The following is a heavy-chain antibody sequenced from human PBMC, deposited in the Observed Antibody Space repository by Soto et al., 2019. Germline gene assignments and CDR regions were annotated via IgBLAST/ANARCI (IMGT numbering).Heavy chain of an antibody. V-gene: IGHV1-69*01. CDR1: GGTFSSYA. Sequence: QVQLVQSGAEVQKPGSSVKVSCKASGGTFSSYAISWVRQAPGQGLEWMGGIIPIFGTANYAQKFQGRVTITADESTSTAYMELSSPRSEDTAVYYCARDGLNYRADNYFDYWGQGTLVTVSS. J-gene: IGHJ4*02. CDR2: IIPIFGTA. CDR3: ARDGLNYRADNYFDY. D-gene: IGHD4-4*01.